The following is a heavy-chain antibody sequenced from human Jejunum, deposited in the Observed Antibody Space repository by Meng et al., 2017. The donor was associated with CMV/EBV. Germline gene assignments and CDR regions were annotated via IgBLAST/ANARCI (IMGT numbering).Heavy chain of an antibody. CDR3: AISEVQRKEVIGDI. CDR1: GFSFSRYA. Sequence: SGFSFSRYAMHWVRQTPGKGLEWVTLTSHDGSIKYYAGPVKGRFSISRDNSKNTLYLQMNSLRVEDTAMYYCAISEVQRKEVIGDIWGQGTMVTVSS. D-gene: IGHD2-2*01. J-gene: IGHJ3*02. V-gene: IGHV3-30-3*01. CDR2: TSHDGSIK.